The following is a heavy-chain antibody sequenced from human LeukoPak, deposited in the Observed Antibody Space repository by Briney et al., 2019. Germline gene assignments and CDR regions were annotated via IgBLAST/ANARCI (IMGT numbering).Heavy chain of an antibody. CDR2: INTNTGNP. V-gene: IGHV7-4-1*02. J-gene: IGHJ5*02. CDR3: ARDFEMTGYNWFDP. Sequence: ASVKVSCKASGYTFTSYAMNWVRQAPGRGLEWMGWINTNTGNPTYAQGFTGRFVFSLDTSVSTAYLQISSLKAEDTAVYYCARDFEMTGYNWFDPWGQGTLVTVSS. D-gene: IGHD3-9*01. CDR1: GYTFTSYA.